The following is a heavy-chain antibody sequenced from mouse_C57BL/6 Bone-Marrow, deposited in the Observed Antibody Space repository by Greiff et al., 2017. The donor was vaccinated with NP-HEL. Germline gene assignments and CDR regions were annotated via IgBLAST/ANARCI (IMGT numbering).Heavy chain of an antibody. J-gene: IGHJ3*01. CDR1: GFNIKDDY. CDR2: IDPENGDT. D-gene: IGHD4-1*01. V-gene: IGHV14-4*01. Sequence: VHVKQSGAELVRPGASVKLSCTASGFNIKDDYMHWVKQRPEQGLEWIGWIDPENGDTEYASKFQGKATITADTSSNTAYLQLSSLTSEDTAVYYCTTRNCAYWGQGTLVTVSA. CDR3: TTRNCAY.